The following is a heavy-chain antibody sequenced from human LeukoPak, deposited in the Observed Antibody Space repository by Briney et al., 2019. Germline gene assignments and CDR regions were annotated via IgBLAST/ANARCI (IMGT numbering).Heavy chain of an antibody. D-gene: IGHD6-19*01. J-gene: IGHJ4*02. CDR2: INWNGGST. Sequence: RTGGSLRLSCAASGFTFSGSGMHWVRQAPGKGLEWVSGINWNGGSTGYADSVKGRFTISRDNAKNSLYLQMNSLRAEDTALYYCARDRGSGWPRRGALFDYWGQGTLVTVSS. CDR3: ARDRGSGWPRRGALFDY. V-gene: IGHV3-20*04. CDR1: GFTFSGSG.